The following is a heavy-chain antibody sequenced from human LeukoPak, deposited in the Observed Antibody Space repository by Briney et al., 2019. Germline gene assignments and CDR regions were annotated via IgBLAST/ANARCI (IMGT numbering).Heavy chain of an antibody. J-gene: IGHJ4*02. Sequence: GGSLRLPCADSGFTFSSHEMNWVRQAPGKGLEWVSYISISGSTICYADSVKGRFTISRDNARNSLHLQMNSLRAEDTALYYCASGEVFGDLFDVYWGQGTLVTVSS. CDR2: ISISGSTI. D-gene: IGHD3-10*02. V-gene: IGHV3-48*03. CDR3: ASGEVFGDLFDVY. CDR1: GFTFSSHE.